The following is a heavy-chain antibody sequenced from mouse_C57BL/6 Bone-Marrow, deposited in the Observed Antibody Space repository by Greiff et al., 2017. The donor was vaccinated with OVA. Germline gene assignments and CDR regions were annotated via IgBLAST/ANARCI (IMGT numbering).Heavy chain of an antibody. CDR1: GFTFSSYA. V-gene: IGHV5-4*01. CDR2: ISDGGSYT. Sequence: EVKLVESGGGLVKPGGSLKLSCAASGFTFSSYAMSWVRQTPEKRLEWVATISDGGSYTYYPDNVKGRFTISRDNAKNNLYLQMSHLKSEDTAMYCCARDLGSPWFAYWGQGTLVTVSA. J-gene: IGHJ3*01. CDR3: ARDLGSPWFAY.